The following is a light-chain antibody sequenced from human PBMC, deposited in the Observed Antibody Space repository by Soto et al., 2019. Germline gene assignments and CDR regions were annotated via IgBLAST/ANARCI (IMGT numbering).Light chain of an antibody. CDR3: SSYTSSSTLVV. CDR1: SSDVGGYKY. CDR2: EVS. Sequence: QSVLTQPASVSGSPGQSITISCTGTSSDVGGYKYVSWYQQHPGKVPKVMIYEVSNRPSGVSNRFSGSKSGNTASLTISGLQAEDEADYYCSSYTSSSTLVVFGGGTKLTVL. J-gene: IGLJ2*01. V-gene: IGLV2-14*01.